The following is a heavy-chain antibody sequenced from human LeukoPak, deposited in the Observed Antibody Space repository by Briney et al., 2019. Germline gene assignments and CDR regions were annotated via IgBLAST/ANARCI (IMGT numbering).Heavy chain of an antibody. CDR1: GYTFTGYG. V-gene: IGHV1-18*01. J-gene: IGHJ4*02. CDR2: ISAYNGDT. CDR3: ARELYYYDSSGYIH. D-gene: IGHD3-22*01. Sequence: ASVKVSCKASGYTFTGYGISWVRQAPGQGLEWMGWISAYNGDTNYAQKLQGRVTMTTDTSTSTAYMELRSLRSDDTAVYYCARELYYYDSSGYIHWGQGTLVTVSS.